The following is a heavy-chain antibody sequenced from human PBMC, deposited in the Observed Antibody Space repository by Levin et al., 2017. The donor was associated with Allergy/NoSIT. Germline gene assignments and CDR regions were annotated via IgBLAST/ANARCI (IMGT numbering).Heavy chain of an antibody. V-gene: IGHV3-23*01. Sequence: PGGSLRLSCAASGFTFSSYAMSWVRQAPGKGLEWVSAISGSGGSTYYADSVKGRFTISRDNSKNTLYLQMNSLRAEDTAVSYCAKVGTVVILPYGMDVWGQGTTVTVSS. CDR3: AKVGTVVILPYGMDV. CDR2: ISGSGGST. D-gene: IGHD4-23*01. J-gene: IGHJ6*02. CDR1: GFTFSSYA.